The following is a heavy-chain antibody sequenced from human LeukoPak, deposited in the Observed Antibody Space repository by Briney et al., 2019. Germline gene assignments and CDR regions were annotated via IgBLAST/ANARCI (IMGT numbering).Heavy chain of an antibody. CDR2: IRYDGSNK. Sequence: GGSLRLSCAASGFTFSSYGMHWVRQAPGKGLEWVAFIRYDGSNKYYADSVKGRFTISRDNSKNTLYLHMNSLRAEDTAVYYCARDGIGAGDYYYGMDVWGQGTTVTVSS. CDR3: ARDGIGAGDYYYGMDV. J-gene: IGHJ6*02. CDR1: GFTFSSYG. V-gene: IGHV3-30*02. D-gene: IGHD6-25*01.